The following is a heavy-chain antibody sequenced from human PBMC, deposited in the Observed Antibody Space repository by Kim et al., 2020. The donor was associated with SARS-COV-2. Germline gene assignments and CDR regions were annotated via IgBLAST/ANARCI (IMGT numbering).Heavy chain of an antibody. Sequence: ASVKVSCKASGYTFTSYDINWVRQATGQGLEWMGWMNPNSGNTGYAQKFQGRVTMTRNTSISTAYMELSSLRSEDTAVYYCASGFRAAAGPFYYYYYMDVWGKGTTVTVSS. D-gene: IGHD6-13*01. V-gene: IGHV1-8*01. CDR3: ASGFRAAAGPFYYYYYMDV. J-gene: IGHJ6*03. CDR2: MNPNSGNT. CDR1: GYTFTSYD.